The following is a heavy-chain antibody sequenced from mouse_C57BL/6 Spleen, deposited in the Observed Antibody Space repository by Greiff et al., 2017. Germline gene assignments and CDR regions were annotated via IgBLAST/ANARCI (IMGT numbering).Heavy chain of an antibody. CDR2: INPNNGGT. Sequence: EVQLQQSGPELVKPGASVKISCKASGYTFTDYYMNWVKQSHGKSLEWIGDINPNNGGTSYNQKFKGKATLTVDKSSSTAYMELRSLTSEDSAVYYCASHGYYYYFDYWGQGTTLTVSS. D-gene: IGHD2-3*01. V-gene: IGHV1-26*01. J-gene: IGHJ2*01. CDR3: ASHGYYYYFDY. CDR1: GYTFTDYY.